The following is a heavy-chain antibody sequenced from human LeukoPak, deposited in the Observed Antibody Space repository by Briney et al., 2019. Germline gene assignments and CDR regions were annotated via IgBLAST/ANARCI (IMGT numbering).Heavy chain of an antibody. CDR2: IFYRGST. Sequence: SETLSLTCTVSGDSISSRSYYWDWIRQPPGGGLEWMGSIFYRGSTYYNPSLKSRVTISVDTSKNQFSLKLSSVTAADTAVYYCARLYYMDVWGKGTTVTVSS. CDR1: GDSISSRSYY. J-gene: IGHJ6*03. V-gene: IGHV4-39*07. CDR3: ARLYYMDV.